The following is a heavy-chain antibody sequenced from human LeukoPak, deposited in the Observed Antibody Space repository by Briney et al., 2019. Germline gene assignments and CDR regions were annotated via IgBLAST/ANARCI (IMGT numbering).Heavy chain of an antibody. CDR2: IYTSGST. Sequence: SETLSLTCTVSGGSISSGSYYWSWIRQPAGKGLEWIGRIYTSGSTNYNPSLKSRVTISVDTSKNQFSLKLSSVTAADTAVYYCASTVGYSYGYVSFDYWGQGTLVTVSS. D-gene: IGHD5-18*01. J-gene: IGHJ4*02. V-gene: IGHV4-61*02. CDR1: GGSISSGSYY. CDR3: ASTVGYSYGYVSFDY.